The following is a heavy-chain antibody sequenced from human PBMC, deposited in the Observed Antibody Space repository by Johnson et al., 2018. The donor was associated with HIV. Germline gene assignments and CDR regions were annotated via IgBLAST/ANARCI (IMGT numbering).Heavy chain of an antibody. D-gene: IGHD2/OR15-2a*01. Sequence: QLVESGGGLVQPGGSLRLSCAASGFTFSPYWMHWVRQAPGQGLVWVSRIISDVSSAIYTDSVTGRFTISRDNTKNTLYLQMNSLRAEDTAVYYCTTGAFHAYDMWGQGTMVTVSS. CDR1: GFTFSPYW. V-gene: IGHV3-74*02. J-gene: IGHJ3*02. CDR3: TTGAFHAYDM. CDR2: IISDVSSA.